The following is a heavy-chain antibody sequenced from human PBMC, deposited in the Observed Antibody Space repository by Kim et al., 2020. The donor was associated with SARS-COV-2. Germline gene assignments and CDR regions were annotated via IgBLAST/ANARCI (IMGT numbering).Heavy chain of an antibody. CDR1: GFTFSSYG. J-gene: IGHJ6*02. CDR3: ARAGLDFWSGYSLNYYYYGMDV. CDR2: IWYDGSNK. V-gene: IGHV3-33*01. Sequence: GGSLRLSCAASGFTFSSYGMHWVRQAPGKGLEWVAVIWYDGSNKYYADSVKGRFTISRDNSKNTLYLQMNSLRAEDTAVYYCARAGLDFWSGYSLNYYYYGMDVWGQGTTVTVSS. D-gene: IGHD3-3*01.